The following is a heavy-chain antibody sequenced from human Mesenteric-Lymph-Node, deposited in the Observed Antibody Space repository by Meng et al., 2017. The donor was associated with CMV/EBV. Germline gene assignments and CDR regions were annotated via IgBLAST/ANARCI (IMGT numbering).Heavy chain of an antibody. V-gene: IGHV1-8*01. D-gene: IGHD3-10*01. CDR3: GRDDGSGSSPLGY. CDR1: GYTFSTYD. CDR2: MNPNNDNT. Sequence: SVKVSCKASGYTFSTYDINWVRQATGQGLEWMGWMNPNNDNTVYAQKFQGRVTMTRNTSISTAYLELSSLRSEDTAVYYCGRDDGSGSSPLGYWGQGTLVTVSS. J-gene: IGHJ4*02.